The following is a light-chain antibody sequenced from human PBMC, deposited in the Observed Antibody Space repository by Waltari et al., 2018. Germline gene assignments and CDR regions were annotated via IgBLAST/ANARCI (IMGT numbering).Light chain of an antibody. CDR1: TGVVPTRYY. Sequence: VLTQEPSVTVSPGGTVTLTCASTTGVVPTRYYPNWFPQKPGQSPTTLIYDTDKRHSWTPARFSGSLLGGKAALTLSNVQPEDEADYYCSLYYGDARWVFGGGTKLTVL. CDR3: SLYYGDARWV. V-gene: IGLV7-43*01. J-gene: IGLJ3*02. CDR2: DTD.